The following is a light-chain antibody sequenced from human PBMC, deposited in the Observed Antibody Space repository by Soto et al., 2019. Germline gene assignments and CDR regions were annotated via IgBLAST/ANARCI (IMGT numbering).Light chain of an antibody. CDR3: QQYDNWPPT. J-gene: IGKJ1*01. V-gene: IGKV3-15*01. Sequence: EIVITQSPVTLSVSPGERATLSCRASQSVSSNLAWYQQKPGQAPRLLIYGASTRATGIPARFSGSGSGTEFTLTISSLQSEDFAVYYCQQYDNWPPTFGQGTKVDIK. CDR2: GAS. CDR1: QSVSSN.